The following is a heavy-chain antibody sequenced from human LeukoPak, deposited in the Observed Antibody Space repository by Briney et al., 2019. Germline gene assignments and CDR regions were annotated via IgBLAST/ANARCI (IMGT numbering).Heavy chain of an antibody. CDR1: GYTLTELS. V-gene: IGHV1-24*01. CDR2: FDPEDGET. J-gene: IGHJ6*02. Sequence: ASVKVSCKVSGYTLTELSMHWVRQAPGKGLEWMGGFDPEDGETIYAQKFQGWVTMTRDTSISTAYMELSRLRSDDTAVYYCARGDPHRYCSGGSCYSGYYYGMDVWGQGTTVTVSS. CDR3: ARGDPHRYCSGGSCYSGYYYGMDV. D-gene: IGHD2-15*01.